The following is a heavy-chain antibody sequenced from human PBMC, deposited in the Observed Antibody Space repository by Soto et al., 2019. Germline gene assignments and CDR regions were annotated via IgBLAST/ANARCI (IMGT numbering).Heavy chain of an antibody. J-gene: IGHJ4*02. D-gene: IGHD5-12*01. Sequence: ASVKVSCKASGYTFTSYAMHWVRQAPGQRLEWMGWINAGNGNTKYSQKFQGRVTITRDTSASTAYMELSSLRSEDTAVYYCARSPGDGYNFAYWGQGTLVTVSS. CDR2: INAGNGNT. CDR3: ARSPGDGYNFAY. V-gene: IGHV1-3*01. CDR1: GYTFTSYA.